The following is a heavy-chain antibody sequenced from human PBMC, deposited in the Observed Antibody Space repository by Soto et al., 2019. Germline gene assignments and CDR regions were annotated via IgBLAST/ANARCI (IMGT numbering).Heavy chain of an antibody. J-gene: IGHJ4*02. V-gene: IGHV3-7*03. CDR1: GLTFSCHW. CDR3: TSRPSGMTYHAVFDF. CDR2: IKPDGSET. D-gene: IGHD2-21*02. Sequence: GESLRLSCAASGLTFSCHWMTWVRQTPGEGLQWVAAIKPDGSETFYVDSVKGRFTISRDNARNSLFLQMDSLRAEDTAVYYCTSRPSGMTYHAVFDFWGQGTLVTVSS.